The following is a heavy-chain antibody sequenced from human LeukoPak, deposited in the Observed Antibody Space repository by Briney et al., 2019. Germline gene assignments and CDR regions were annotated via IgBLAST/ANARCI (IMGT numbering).Heavy chain of an antibody. CDR1: GFTFSSYG. D-gene: IGHD2/OR15-2a*01. CDR2: ISGSGGST. CDR3: AKVGRSSFFMRP. J-gene: IGHJ5*02. V-gene: IGHV3-23*01. Sequence: GGSLRLSCAASGFTFSSYGMSWVRQAPGKGLEWVSAISGSGGSTYYADSVKGRFTISRDNSKNTLYLQMNSLRAEDTAVYYCAKVGRSSFFMRPWGQGTLVTVSS.